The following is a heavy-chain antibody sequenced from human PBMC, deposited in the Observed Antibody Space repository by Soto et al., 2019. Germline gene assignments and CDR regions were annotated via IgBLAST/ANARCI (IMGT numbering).Heavy chain of an antibody. CDR3: ARDRGDCISTSCYPYYYGMDV. CDR1: GYTFTGYY. V-gene: IGHV1-2*04. J-gene: IGHJ6*02. Sequence: QVQLVQSGAEVKKPGASVKVSCKASGYTFTGYYMHWVRQAPGQGLEWMGWINPNSGGTNYAQKFQGWVTMTRDTSISTAYMELSRLRSDDTAVYYCARDRGDCISTSCYPYYYGMDVWGQGTTVTVSS. D-gene: IGHD2-2*01. CDR2: INPNSGGT.